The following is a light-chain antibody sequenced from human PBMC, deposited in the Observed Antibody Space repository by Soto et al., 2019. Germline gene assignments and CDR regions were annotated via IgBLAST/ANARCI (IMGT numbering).Light chain of an antibody. J-gene: IGKJ4*01. V-gene: IGKV3-11*01. CDR1: QSVGSY. CDR2: DAS. CDR3: XQRSDWPST. Sequence: EIVLTQSPATLSLSPGDRATLSCRASQSVGSYLGWYQQRPGQAPRLLIYDASNRATGIPARFSGSGSGTDFTLTISSLEPEXXXXXXXXQRSDWPSTFGGGTKVEIK.